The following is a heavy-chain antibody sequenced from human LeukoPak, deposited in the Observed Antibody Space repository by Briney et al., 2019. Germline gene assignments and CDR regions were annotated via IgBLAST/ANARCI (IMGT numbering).Heavy chain of an antibody. D-gene: IGHD1-26*01. V-gene: IGHV3-23*01. CDR3: AKEAGYSGSYNADY. J-gene: IGHJ4*02. CDR1: GFTFSNYA. CDR2: IGSSGGST. Sequence: GGSLRLSCAASGFTFSNYAMNWVRQAPGKGLEWVSTIGSSGGSTYYADSVKGRFTISRDNSKNTLFLQMNSLRAEDTAVYYCAKEAGYSGSYNADYWGQGTLVTVSS.